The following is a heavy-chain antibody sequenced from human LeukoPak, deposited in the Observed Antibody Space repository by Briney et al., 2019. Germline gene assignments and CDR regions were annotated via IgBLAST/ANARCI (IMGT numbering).Heavy chain of an antibody. CDR1: GGSISSGSYY. J-gene: IGHJ3*02. Sequence: SETLSLTCTVSGGSISSGSYYWSWIRQPAGKGLEWIGRIYTSGSTNYNPSLKSRVTISVDTSKNQFSLKLSSVTAADTAVYYCARDPDYDFWSGYSNDAFDIWGQGTMVTVSS. D-gene: IGHD3-3*01. V-gene: IGHV4-61*02. CDR3: ARDPDYDFWSGYSNDAFDI. CDR2: IYTSGST.